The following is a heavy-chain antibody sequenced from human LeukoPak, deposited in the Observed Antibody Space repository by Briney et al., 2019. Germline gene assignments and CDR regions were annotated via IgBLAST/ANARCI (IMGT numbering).Heavy chain of an antibody. Sequence: TSETLSLTCTVSGGSISSYYWSWIRQPPGKGLEWIGYIYYSGSTNYNPSLKSRVTISVDTSKNQFSLKLSSVTAADTAVYYCAGPRGIDSGYDSGGAFDIWGQGTMVTVSS. CDR1: GGSISSYY. CDR2: IYYSGST. CDR3: AGPRGIDSGYDSGGAFDI. V-gene: IGHV4-59*01. J-gene: IGHJ3*02. D-gene: IGHD5-12*01.